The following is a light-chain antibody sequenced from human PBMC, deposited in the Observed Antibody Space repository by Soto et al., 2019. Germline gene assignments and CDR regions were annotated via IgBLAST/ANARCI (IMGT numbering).Light chain of an antibody. Sequence: EVVMTQSPATVSVSTGERTSLSCSASQSIGTNLGWYQQKPGQAPRLLISKTSTRASGVPARVSGSGSGTEFTPTISSLQSEHIAVYYCPQYAGGSLSFGGGTKVDI. V-gene: IGKV3-15*01. CDR3: PQYAGGSLS. J-gene: IGKJ4*01. CDR2: KTS. CDR1: QSIGTN.